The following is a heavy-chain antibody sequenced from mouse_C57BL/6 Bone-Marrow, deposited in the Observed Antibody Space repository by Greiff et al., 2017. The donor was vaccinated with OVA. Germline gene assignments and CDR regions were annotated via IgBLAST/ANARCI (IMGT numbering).Heavy chain of an antibody. CDR3: ARRGLRRAFDY. CDR1: GFTFSDYG. J-gene: IGHJ2*01. V-gene: IGHV5-17*01. CDR2: ISSGSSTI. Sequence: EVKLMESGGGLVKPGGSLKLSCAASGFTFSDYGMHWVRQAPEKGLEWVAYISSGSSTIYYADTVKGRFTISRDNAKNTLFLQMTSLRSEDTAMDYCARRGLRRAFDYWGQGTTLTVSS. D-gene: IGHD2-4*01.